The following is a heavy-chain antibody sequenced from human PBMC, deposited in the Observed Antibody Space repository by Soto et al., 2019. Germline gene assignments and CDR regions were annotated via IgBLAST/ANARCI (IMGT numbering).Heavy chain of an antibody. CDR2: IYWNDDK. D-gene: IGHD2-2*02. V-gene: IGHV2-5*01. CDR3: AHSRGDKIVVVPAAITHGFDY. CDR1: GFSLSTSGVG. J-gene: IGHJ4*02. Sequence: QITLKESGPTLVKPTQTLTLTCTFSGFSLSTSGVGVGWIRQPPGKAMEGLALIYWNDDKRYSPSLKSRLTITKATSKNRVVLTMTTMDPVETATYSCAHSRGDKIVVVPAAITHGFDYWGQGTLVTVSS.